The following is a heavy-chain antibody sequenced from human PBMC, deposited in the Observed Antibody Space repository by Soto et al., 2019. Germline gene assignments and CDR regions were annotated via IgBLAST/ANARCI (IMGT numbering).Heavy chain of an antibody. J-gene: IGHJ5*02. Sequence: QVQLVQSGAEVKKPGASVKVSCKASGYTFTSYDINWVRQATGQGLEWMGWMNPNSGNTGYAQKFQSRVTTTRNTSISNAYMELSSLRSEDTDVYYCARDGITSSWDDSSGKYNWFDPWGQGTLVTVSS. CDR3: ARDGITSSWDDSSGKYNWFDP. V-gene: IGHV1-8*01. CDR2: MNPNSGNT. D-gene: IGHD6-13*01. CDR1: GYTFTSYD.